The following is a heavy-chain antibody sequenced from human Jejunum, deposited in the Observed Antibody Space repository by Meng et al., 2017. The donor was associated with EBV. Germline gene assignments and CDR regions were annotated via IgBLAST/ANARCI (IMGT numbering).Heavy chain of an antibody. Sequence: VAVGGGVVQLGTSLRLHCAASGFTFSPYTLHWVRQAPGKGLEWVALISYDGNSKLYADSVKGRFTISRDNSKNTVYLQMNSLRVEDTAVYYCARIGKEWVFRVFFDHWGLGSLVTVSS. V-gene: IGHV3-30-3*01. CDR1: GFTFSPYT. D-gene: IGHD3-10*02. J-gene: IGHJ4*02. CDR2: ISYDGNSK. CDR3: ARIGKEWVFRVFFDH.